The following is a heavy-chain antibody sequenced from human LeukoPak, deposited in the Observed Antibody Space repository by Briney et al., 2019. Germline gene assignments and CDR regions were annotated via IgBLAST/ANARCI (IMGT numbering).Heavy chain of an antibody. J-gene: IGHJ4*02. V-gene: IGHV4-59*01. Sequence: PSETLSLTCTVSGGSISSYYWSWIRQPPGKGLEWIGYIYYSGSTNYNPSLTSRVTISVDTSKNQFSLKLSSVTAADTAVYYCARELLSGDFDYWGQGTLVTVSS. CDR2: IYYSGST. CDR1: GGSISSYY. CDR3: ARELLSGDFDY.